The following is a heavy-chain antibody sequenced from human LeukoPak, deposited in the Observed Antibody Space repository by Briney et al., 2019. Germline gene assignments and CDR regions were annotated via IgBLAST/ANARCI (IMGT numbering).Heavy chain of an antibody. CDR2: IIPILGIA. Sequence: SVKVSCKASGGTFSSYAISWVRQAPGQGLEWMGRIIPILGIASYAQKFQGRVTITADKSTSTAYMELSSLRSGDTAVYYCARELSHQPFFYWGQGTLVTVSS. CDR3: ARELSHQPFFY. CDR1: GGTFSSYA. J-gene: IGHJ4*02. D-gene: IGHD2-2*01. V-gene: IGHV1-69*04.